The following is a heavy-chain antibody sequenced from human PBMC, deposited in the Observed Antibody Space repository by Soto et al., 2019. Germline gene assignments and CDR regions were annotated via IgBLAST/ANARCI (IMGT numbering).Heavy chain of an antibody. CDR1: GGTFSSYA. V-gene: IGHV1-69*01. CDR3: ARTQLERRHQHWYFDL. J-gene: IGHJ2*01. CDR2: IIPIFGTA. D-gene: IGHD1-1*01. Sequence: QVQLVQSGAEVKKPGSSVKVSCKASGGTFSSYAISWVRQAPGQGLEWMGGIIPIFGTANYAQKFQGRVTITADESTSTAYVELSSLRSEDTAVYYCARTQLERRHQHWYFDLWGRGTLVTVSS.